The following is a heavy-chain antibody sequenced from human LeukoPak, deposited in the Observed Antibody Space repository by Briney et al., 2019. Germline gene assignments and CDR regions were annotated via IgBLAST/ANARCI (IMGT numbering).Heavy chain of an antibody. CDR1: GFTFTNYA. CDR2: ISGSGTTT. Sequence: GGSLRLSCAASGFTFTNYAMTWVRQAPGKGLEWVSGISGSGTTTYYADSVKGRVTISRDNAKNTVYLQTNRLRAEDTAVYFCAKDPAFGSGWPYGMDVWGRGTRVTV. D-gene: IGHD6-19*01. CDR3: AKDPAFGSGWPYGMDV. J-gene: IGHJ6*02. V-gene: IGHV3-23*01.